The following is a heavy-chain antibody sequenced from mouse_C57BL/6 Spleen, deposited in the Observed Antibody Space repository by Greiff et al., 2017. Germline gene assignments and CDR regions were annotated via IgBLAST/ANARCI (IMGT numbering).Heavy chain of an antibody. CDR3: ARCGITTVVATDYAMDY. J-gene: IGHJ4*01. CDR2: IHPGDGDT. Sequence: VQLQQSGPELVKPGASVKISCKASGYAFSSSWMNWVKQRPGKGLEWIGRIHPGDGDTTYNGKFKGKATLTADNSSSTAYMQLSSLTSGDSAVDFCARCGITTVVATDYAMDYWGQGTSVTVSS. CDR1: GYAFSSSW. D-gene: IGHD1-1*01. V-gene: IGHV1-82*01.